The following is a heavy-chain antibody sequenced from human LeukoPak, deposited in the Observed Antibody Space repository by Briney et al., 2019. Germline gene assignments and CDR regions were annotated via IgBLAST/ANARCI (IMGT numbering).Heavy chain of an antibody. Sequence: PGGSLRLSCAASEFTFSGYAVSWVRQAPGKGLEWVSTISGSGSTTWYADSVKGRFTISRDNSKNTLYLQMNSLRAEDTAVYYCAKRTRGYNYGPSDYWGQGTLVTVSS. J-gene: IGHJ4*02. CDR2: ISGSGSTT. CDR1: EFTFSGYA. CDR3: AKRTRGYNYGPSDY. V-gene: IGHV3-23*01. D-gene: IGHD5-18*01.